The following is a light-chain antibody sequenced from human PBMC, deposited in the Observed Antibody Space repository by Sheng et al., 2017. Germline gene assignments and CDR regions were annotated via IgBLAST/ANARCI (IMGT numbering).Light chain of an antibody. CDR1: QTISGW. J-gene: IGKJ1*01. CDR3: QQYNSYSGT. V-gene: IGKV1-5*03. CDR2: KTS. Sequence: DIQMTQSPSTLSASVGDRVTITCRASQTISGWLAWYQQKPGKAPKLLIYKTSSLEIGVPSRFSGSGSGTEFTLTISSLQPDDFATYYCQQYNSYSGTFGQGTKVEIK.